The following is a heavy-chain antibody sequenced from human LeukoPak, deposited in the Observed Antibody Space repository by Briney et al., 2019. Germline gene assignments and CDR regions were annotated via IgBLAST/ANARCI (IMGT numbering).Heavy chain of an antibody. D-gene: IGHD1-26*01. V-gene: IGHV1-2*04. CDR2: INPNSGGT. CDR1: GYTFTGYY. J-gene: IGHJ5*02. CDR3: ARDRVGSQGFDP. Sequence: ASVKVSCKASGYTFTGYYMHWVRQAPGQGLEWMGWINPNSGGTNYAQKFQGWVTMTRDTPISTAYMELSRLRSDDTAVYYCARDRVGSQGFDPWGQGTLVTVSS.